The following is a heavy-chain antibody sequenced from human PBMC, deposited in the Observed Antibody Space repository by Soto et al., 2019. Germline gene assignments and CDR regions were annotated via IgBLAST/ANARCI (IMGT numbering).Heavy chain of an antibody. J-gene: IGHJ4*02. V-gene: IGHV4-59*13. CDR3: ARAVAGPNYFDY. CDR1: GGSISSYY. D-gene: IGHD6-19*01. CDR2: IYYSGST. Sequence: PSETLSLTCTVSGGSISSYYWSWIRQPPGKGLEWIGYIYYSGSTNYNPSLKSRVTISVDTSKNQFSLKLSSVTAADTAVYYCARAVAGPNYFDYWGQGTLVTVSS.